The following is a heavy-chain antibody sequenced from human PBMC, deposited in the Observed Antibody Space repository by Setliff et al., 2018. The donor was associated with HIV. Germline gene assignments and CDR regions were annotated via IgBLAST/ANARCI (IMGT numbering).Heavy chain of an antibody. D-gene: IGHD3-10*01. Sequence: SVKVSCKASGDIPRHYGFNWVRQAPGQGLEWVGSVIPVFGEPHYAQRFQGRVTITADRSSNIAYMEIMSLRSDDTATYYCGRGVLYGLSEYWGPGSLVTVSS. CDR3: GRGVLYGLSEY. V-gene: IGHV1-69*13. CDR2: VIPVFGEP. CDR1: GDIPRHYG. J-gene: IGHJ4*02.